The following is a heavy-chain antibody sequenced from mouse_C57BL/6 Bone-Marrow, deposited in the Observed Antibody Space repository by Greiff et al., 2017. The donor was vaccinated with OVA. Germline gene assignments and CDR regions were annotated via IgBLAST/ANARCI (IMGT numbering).Heavy chain of an antibody. Sequence: EVKLVESGGGLVKPGGSLKLSCAASGFTFSSYAMSWVRQTPDKRLEWVATISDGGSYTYYPDHVQGRFPISRDNAKNNLYLQMSHLKSEDTAMYYCAREGGYAMDYWGQGTSVTVSS. CDR1: GFTFSSYA. CDR3: AREGGYAMDY. CDR2: ISDGGSYT. J-gene: IGHJ4*01. V-gene: IGHV5-4*01.